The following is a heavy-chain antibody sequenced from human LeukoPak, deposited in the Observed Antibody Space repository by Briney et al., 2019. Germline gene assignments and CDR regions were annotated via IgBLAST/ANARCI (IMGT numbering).Heavy chain of an antibody. CDR2: IYTSGST. CDR3: ASGHNDFWSGPSKFDP. D-gene: IGHD3-3*01. V-gene: IGHV4-61*02. Sequence: SETLSLTCTVSGRSISSGSYYWSWIRRPAGKGLEWIGRIYTSGSTNYNPSRKSRVAISVDTSKNQFSLKLSSVTAADTAVYYCASGHNDFWSGPSKFDPWGQGTLVTVSS. CDR1: GRSISSGSYY. J-gene: IGHJ5*02.